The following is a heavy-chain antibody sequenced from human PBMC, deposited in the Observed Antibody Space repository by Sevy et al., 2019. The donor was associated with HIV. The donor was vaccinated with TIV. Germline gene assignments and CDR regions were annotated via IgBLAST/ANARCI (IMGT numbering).Heavy chain of an antibody. Sequence: GGSLRLSCAASGFTVSSNYMSWVRQAPGKGLEWVSVIYSGGSTYYADSVKGRFTISRDNSKNTLYLQMNSLRAEDTAVYYSASEVRTSAGSGGNTDAIDIWGQGTMVTVSS. CDR3: ASEVRTSAGSGGNTDAIDI. CDR2: IYSGGST. D-gene: IGHD3-3*01. V-gene: IGHV3-53*01. CDR1: GFTVSSNY. J-gene: IGHJ3*02.